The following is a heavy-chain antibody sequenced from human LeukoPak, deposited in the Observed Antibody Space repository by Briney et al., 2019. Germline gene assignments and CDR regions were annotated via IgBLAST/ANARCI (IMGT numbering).Heavy chain of an antibody. CDR2: IYYSGST. D-gene: IGHD6-13*01. J-gene: IGHJ4*02. CDR1: GGSISSSSYY. Sequence: SETLSLTCTVTGGSISSSSYYWGWIRQPPGKGLEWIGSIYYSGSTYYNPSLKSRVTISVDTSKNQFSLKLSSVTAADTAVYYCARLRGQQLAIGYWGQGTLVTVSS. CDR3: ARLRGQQLAIGY. V-gene: IGHV4-39*01.